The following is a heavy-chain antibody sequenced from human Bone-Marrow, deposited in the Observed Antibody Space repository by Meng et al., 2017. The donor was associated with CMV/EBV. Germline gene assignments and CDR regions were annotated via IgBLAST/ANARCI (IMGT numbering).Heavy chain of an antibody. J-gene: IGHJ4*02. CDR3: AKDPSPYSSSWYYFDY. CDR1: GFTFSRYG. Sequence: GFTFSRYGMHWVRQAPGKGLEWVAVISYDGSNKYYADSVKGRFTISRDNSKNTLYLQMNSLRVEDTAVYYCAKDPSPYSSSWYYFDYWGQGTLVTVSS. D-gene: IGHD6-13*01. V-gene: IGHV3-30*18. CDR2: ISYDGSNK.